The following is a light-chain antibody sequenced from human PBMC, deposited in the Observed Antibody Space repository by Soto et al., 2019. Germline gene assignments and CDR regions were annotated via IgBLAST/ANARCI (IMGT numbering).Light chain of an antibody. CDR1: QTVSSSS. CDR3: QLYGGSPGA. Sequence: DIVLTQSPGTLSLSPGERATLSCRASQTVSSSSLAWYQQKPGQAPRLLIFGASTRAAGFPDRFSGSGSGTDFPLANRSLGPGDLGVYYRQLYGGSPGALGQGPKGEI. CDR2: GAS. V-gene: IGKV3-20*01. J-gene: IGKJ1*01.